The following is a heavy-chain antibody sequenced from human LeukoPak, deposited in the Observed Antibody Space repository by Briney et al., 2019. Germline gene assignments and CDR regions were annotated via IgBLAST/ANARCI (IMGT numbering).Heavy chain of an antibody. Sequence: SETLSLTCAVYGGSFSGYYWSWIRQPPGKGLEWIGEINHSGSTNYNPSLKSRVTISVDTSKNQFSLKLSSVTAADTAVYYCASADGYNGYYFDYWGQGTLVTVSS. CDR3: ASADGYNGYYFDY. CDR1: GGSFSGYY. D-gene: IGHD5-24*01. J-gene: IGHJ4*02. CDR2: INHSGST. V-gene: IGHV4-34*01.